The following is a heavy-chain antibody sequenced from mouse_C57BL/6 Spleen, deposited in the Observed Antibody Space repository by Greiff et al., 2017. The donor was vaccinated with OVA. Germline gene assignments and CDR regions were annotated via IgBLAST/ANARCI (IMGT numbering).Heavy chain of an antibody. CDR2: INPNNGGT. CDR3: ARTWYQRRYAMDY. V-gene: IGHV1-18*01. CDR1: GYTFTDYN. Sequence: VQLQQSGPELVKPGASVKIPCKASGYTFTDYNMDWVKQSHGKSLEWIGDINPNNGGTIYNQKFKGKATLTVDKSSSTAYMELRSLTSEDTAVYYCARTWYQRRYAMDYWGQGTSVTVSS. D-gene: IGHD1-1*02. J-gene: IGHJ4*01.